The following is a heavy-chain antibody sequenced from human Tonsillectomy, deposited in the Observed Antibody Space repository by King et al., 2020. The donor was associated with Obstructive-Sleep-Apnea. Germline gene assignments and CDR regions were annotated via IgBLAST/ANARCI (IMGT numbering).Heavy chain of an antibody. Sequence: QLQESGPGLVKPSETLSLTCTVSGASISSYYWSWIRQPPGKGLEWIGYIYYSGSTNYNPSLKSRVTISVDTSKNQSSLKLSSVTAAYTAVYYCARRLGSSGWFFFDPWGQGALVTVSS. CDR1: GASISSYY. V-gene: IGHV4-59*08. J-gene: IGHJ5*02. D-gene: IGHD6-19*01. CDR3: ARRLGSSGWFFFDP. CDR2: IYYSGST.